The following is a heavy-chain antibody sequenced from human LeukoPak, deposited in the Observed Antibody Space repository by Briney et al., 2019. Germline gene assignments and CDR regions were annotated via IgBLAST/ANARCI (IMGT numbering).Heavy chain of an antibody. CDR2: IYYSGST. D-gene: IGHD3-10*01. J-gene: IGHJ4*02. Sequence: PSETLSLTCTVSGGSISSYYWSWIRQPPGKGLEWIGYIYYSGSTNYNPSLKSRVTISVVTSKNQFSLKLSSVTAADTAVYYCARRDYYYFDYWGQGTLVTVSS. V-gene: IGHV4-59*08. CDR1: GGSISSYY. CDR3: ARRDYYYFDY.